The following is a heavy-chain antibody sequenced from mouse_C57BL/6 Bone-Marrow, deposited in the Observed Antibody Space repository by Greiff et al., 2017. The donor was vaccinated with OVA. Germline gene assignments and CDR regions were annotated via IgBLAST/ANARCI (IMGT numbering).Heavy chain of an antibody. CDR3: ARREANWVLAY. D-gene: IGHD4-1*01. CDR1: GYTFTSYW. V-gene: IGHV1-64*01. J-gene: IGHJ3*01. Sequence: VQLQQPGAELVKPGASVKLSCKASGYTFTSYWMHWVKQRPGQGLEWIGMIHPNSGSTNYNEKFKSKATLTVDKSSSTAYMQLSSLTSEDSAVYDCARREANWVLAYWGQGTLVTVSA. CDR2: IHPNSGST.